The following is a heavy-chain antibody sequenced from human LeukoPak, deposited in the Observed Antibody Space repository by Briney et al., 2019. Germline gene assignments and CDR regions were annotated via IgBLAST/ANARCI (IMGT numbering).Heavy chain of an antibody. D-gene: IGHD2/OR15-2a*01. CDR1: GFTFGDYA. CDR2: ISWNSDAV. J-gene: IGHJ6*03. V-gene: IGHV3-9*01. CDR3: VRDRSLGSQYYYYIDV. Sequence: QSGRSLRLSCAASGFTFGDYAMHWVRQAPGKGLEWVSTISWNSDAVDYAASVKGRFTISRDNAMNSLYLQMNSLTAEDTAVYYCVRDRSLGSQYYYYIDVWGKGTTVTVSS.